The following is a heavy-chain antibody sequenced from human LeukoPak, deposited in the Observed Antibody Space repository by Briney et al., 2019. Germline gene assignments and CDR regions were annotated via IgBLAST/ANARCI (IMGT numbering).Heavy chain of an antibody. D-gene: IGHD6-6*01. CDR3: ARWGSSSSVLFDY. Sequence: ASVKVSCKPSGYTFTDYYIHWVRQAPGQGLEWMGWINPNSGDTNYAQKFQGRVTMTRNTSISTAYMELSRLRSDDTAVYYCARWGSSSSVLFDYWGQGTLVTVSS. CDR2: INPNSGDT. CDR1: GYTFTDYY. V-gene: IGHV1-2*02. J-gene: IGHJ4*02.